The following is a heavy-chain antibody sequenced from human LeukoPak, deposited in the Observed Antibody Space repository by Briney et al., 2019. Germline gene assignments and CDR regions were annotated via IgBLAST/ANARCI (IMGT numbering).Heavy chain of an antibody. J-gene: IGHJ4*02. CDR2: IWYDGSNK. V-gene: IGHV3-33*06. CDR3: AKDFITMVRGVTSGY. D-gene: IGHD3-10*01. CDR1: GFTFSSYG. Sequence: GGSLRLSCAASGFTFSSYGMHWVRQAPGKGLEWVAVIWYDGSNKYYADSVKGRFTISRDNSKNTLYLQMNSLRAEDTAVYYCAKDFITMVRGVTSGYWGQGTLVTVSS.